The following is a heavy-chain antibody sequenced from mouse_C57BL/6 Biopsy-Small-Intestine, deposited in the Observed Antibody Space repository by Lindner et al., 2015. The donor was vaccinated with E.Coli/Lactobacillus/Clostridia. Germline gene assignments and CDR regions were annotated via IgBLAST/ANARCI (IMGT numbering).Heavy chain of an antibody. V-gene: IGHV2-4-1*01. CDR1: FSLTNYA. D-gene: IGHD1-2*01. CDR2: IWTDGRK. Sequence: VQLQESGPGLVAPSTEPVHHLHSLWFSLTNYAVHWVRQSPGKGLEWLGVIWTDGRKDYNAAFISRLSISKDKSKSQVFFKMNSLQADDTAIYYCARHYDGAWFAYWGPRGLWSLSLQ. CDR3: ARHYDGAWFAY. J-gene: IGHJ3*01.